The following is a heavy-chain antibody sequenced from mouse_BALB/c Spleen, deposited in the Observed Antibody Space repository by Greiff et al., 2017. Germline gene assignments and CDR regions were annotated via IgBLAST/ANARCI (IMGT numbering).Heavy chain of an antibody. CDR2: INSNGGST. V-gene: IGHV5-6-3*01. Sequence: EVQRVESGGGLVQPGGSLKLSCAASGFTFSSYGMSWVRQTPDKRLELVATINSNGGSTYYPDSVKGRFTISRDNAKNTLYLQMSSLKSEDTAMYYCAGGLDYWGQGTTLTVSS. CDR1: GFTFSSYG. CDR3: AGGLDY. J-gene: IGHJ2*01.